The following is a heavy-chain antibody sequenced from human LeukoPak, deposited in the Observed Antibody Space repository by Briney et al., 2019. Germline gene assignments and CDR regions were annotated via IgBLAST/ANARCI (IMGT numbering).Heavy chain of an antibody. CDR2: IYYSGST. J-gene: IGHJ6*03. D-gene: IGHD3-16*01. Sequence: SETLSLTCTVSGGSISSYYWSWIRPPPGKGLEWIGYIYYSGSTNYNPSLKSRVTISVDTSKNQFSLKLSSVTAADTAVYYCARGEVSYYYYMDVWGKGTTVTVSS. CDR1: GGSISSYY. V-gene: IGHV4-59*01. CDR3: ARGEVSYYYYMDV.